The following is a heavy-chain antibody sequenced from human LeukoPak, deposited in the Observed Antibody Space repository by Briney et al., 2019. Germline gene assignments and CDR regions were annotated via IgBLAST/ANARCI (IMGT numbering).Heavy chain of an antibody. Sequence: GGSLRLSCAASGFTVSSNYMSWVPQAPGKGLEWVSVIYSGGTTYYADSVKGRFTISRDNSKNTLYLQMTSLRAEDTAVYYCPRDRSASCSGGSCYFWGQGTLVTVSS. CDR1: GFTVSSNY. CDR2: IYSGGTT. J-gene: IGHJ4*02. D-gene: IGHD2-15*01. V-gene: IGHV3-53*01. CDR3: PRDRSASCSGGSCYF.